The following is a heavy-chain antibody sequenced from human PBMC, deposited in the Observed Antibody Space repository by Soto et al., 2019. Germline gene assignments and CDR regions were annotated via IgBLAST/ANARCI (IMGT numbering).Heavy chain of an antibody. CDR1: GLSLSTSGVG. D-gene: IGHD3-3*02. Sequence: QITLKESGPTLVKPTQTLTLTCTFSGLSLSTSGVGVALIRQPPGKALEWLALIYWNEDKSYSPSLHSRLTITKGTSKNQVVLELTTLDPLDTATYFCAHIKFPSIGYYAVFDYWGPGILVTVSS. CDR2: IYWNEDK. J-gene: IGHJ4*02. V-gene: IGHV2-5*01. CDR3: AHIKFPSIGYYAVFDY.